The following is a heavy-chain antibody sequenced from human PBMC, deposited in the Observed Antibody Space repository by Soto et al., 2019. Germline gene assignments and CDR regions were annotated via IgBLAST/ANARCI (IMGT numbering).Heavy chain of an antibody. J-gene: IGHJ4*02. D-gene: IGHD2-15*01. CDR3: AREWSAFDY. Sequence: SETLSLTRTVSGGSITSYKWSWLRQYPGKGLEGIADMYSSRSLSYNPSLKSRVTISMDTSRNQYSLKLNSATTADTAVYYCAREWSAFDYWGEGILVT. V-gene: IGHV4-59*01. CDR2: MYSSRSL. CDR1: GGSITSYK.